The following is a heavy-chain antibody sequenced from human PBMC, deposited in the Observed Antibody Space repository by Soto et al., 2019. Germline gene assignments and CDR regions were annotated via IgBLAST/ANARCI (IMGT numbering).Heavy chain of an antibody. CDR2: IYYSGST. J-gene: IGHJ4*02. Sequence: QVQLQESGPGLVKPSETLSLTCTGSGGSISSYYWGWIRQPPGKGLEWIGYIYYSGSTNYHPSLKSRVPTSVDTSKIQFSLRLSSVTAADTAVYYCASRYGANFDSCGQGTLVTVSS. CDR3: ASRYGANFDS. V-gene: IGHV4-59*12. D-gene: IGHD1-26*01. CDR1: GGSISSYY.